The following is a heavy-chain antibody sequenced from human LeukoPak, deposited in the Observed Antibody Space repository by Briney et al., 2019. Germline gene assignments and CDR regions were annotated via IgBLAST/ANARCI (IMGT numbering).Heavy chain of an antibody. J-gene: IGHJ4*02. CDR2: INHSGST. CDR1: GGSFSTYC. Sequence: SETLSLTCAVYGGSFSTYCWSWIRQPPGKGLEWIGEINHSGSTNYNPSPKSRVTISVDTSKNQFSLKLSSVTAADTAVYFCARSPNFDGDYWGQGTLVTVSS. V-gene: IGHV4-34*01. CDR3: ARSPNFDGDY. D-gene: IGHD3-9*01.